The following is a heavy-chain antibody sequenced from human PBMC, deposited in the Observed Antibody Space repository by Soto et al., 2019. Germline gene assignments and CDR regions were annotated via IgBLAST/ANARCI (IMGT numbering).Heavy chain of an antibody. CDR3: AKASVYGVVINIYYYGVDV. J-gene: IGHJ6*02. Sequence: GGSLKLSCAASGFTFSIYAMSWVRQAPGKGLEWVSAISGSAGSTYYADSVRGRSTISRDNSKNTLYLQMNSLRAEDTAVYYCAKASVYGVVINIYYYGVDVWGQGTTVTVSS. CDR2: ISGSAGST. CDR1: GFTFSIYA. D-gene: IGHD3-3*01. V-gene: IGHV3-23*01.